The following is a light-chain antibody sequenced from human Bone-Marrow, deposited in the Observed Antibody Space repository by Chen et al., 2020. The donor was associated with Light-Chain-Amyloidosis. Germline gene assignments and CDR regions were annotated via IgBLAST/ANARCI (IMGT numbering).Light chain of an antibody. V-gene: IGLV3-25*03. CDR2: RDT. J-gene: IGLJ2*01. CDR1: DLPTKY. CDR3: QSADSSGTYEVI. Sequence: SYELTQPPSVSVSPGRTARITCPGEDLPTKYAYWYQQKPGQAPVLVIHRDTERPSGISERFSGSSSGTTATLTISGVQAEDEADYHCQSADSSGTYEVIFGGGTKLTVL.